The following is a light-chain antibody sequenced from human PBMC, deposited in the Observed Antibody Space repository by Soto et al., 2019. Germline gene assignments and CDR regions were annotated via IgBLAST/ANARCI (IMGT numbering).Light chain of an antibody. CDR3: ETWDSYTRV. V-gene: IGLV4-60*02. CDR1: NGHSTYI. CDR2: LEDSGSY. J-gene: IGLJ3*02. Sequence: QLVLTQSSSASASPGSSVKLTCTLSNGHSTYIIAWHQQQPGKAPRYLMKLEDSGSYSEGSGVPDRFSGSSSGADRYPTISNIQFDDEAVYYCETWDSYTRVFGGGTKLTVL.